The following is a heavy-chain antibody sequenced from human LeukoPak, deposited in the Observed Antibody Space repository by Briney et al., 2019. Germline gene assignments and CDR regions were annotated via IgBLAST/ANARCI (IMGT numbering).Heavy chain of an antibody. CDR1: GFAFSNTG. CDR2: ISPTGEGT. J-gene: IGHJ4*02. Sequence: GGSLRLSCATSGFAFSNTGMTWVSQAPDRGLEWVSTISPTGEGTHYADSVKGRFTISRDNSKNTLSLFMDSLRADDTATYYCARDAGGAWPFDYWGQGTRVIVSS. V-gene: IGHV3-23*01. CDR3: ARDAGGAWPFDY. D-gene: IGHD4-17*01.